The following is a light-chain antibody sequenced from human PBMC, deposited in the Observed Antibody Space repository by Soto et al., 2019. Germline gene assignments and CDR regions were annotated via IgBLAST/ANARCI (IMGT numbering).Light chain of an antibody. CDR3: QQYNSYWT. CDR2: KAS. J-gene: IGKJ1*01. CDR1: QSISSW. Sequence: DLQMTQSPSTLSASVGDRVTITCRASQSISSWLAWYQQKPGKAPKLLIYKASSLESGVPSRFSGSGSGTEFTLTISSLQLDDFATYYCQQYNSYWTFGQGTKVEIK. V-gene: IGKV1-5*03.